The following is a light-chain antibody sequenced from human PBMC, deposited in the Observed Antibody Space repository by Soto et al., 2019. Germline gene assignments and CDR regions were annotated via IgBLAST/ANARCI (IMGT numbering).Light chain of an antibody. Sequence: EIVLTQSPATLSLSPGERATLSCLASQSVSSNYLAWYQQKPGQTPRLLIYGASSRATGIPDRFSGSGSGTDFTLTISRLEPEDFVVYYCQQYVNSPITFGQGTRLEIK. CDR3: QQYVNSPIT. CDR1: QSVSSNY. J-gene: IGKJ5*01. CDR2: GAS. V-gene: IGKV3-20*01.